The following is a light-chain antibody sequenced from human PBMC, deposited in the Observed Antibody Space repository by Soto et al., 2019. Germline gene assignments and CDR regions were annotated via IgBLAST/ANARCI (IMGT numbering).Light chain of an antibody. CDR3: QQHGTSPIT. CDR1: QSVSSRS. J-gene: IGKJ5*01. CDR2: DAS. Sequence: EIILTQSPDTLSLSPGERSTLSCRASQSVSSRSLAWYQQKPGQAPRLLISDASNRAADIPDRFSGSGSGTDFTLTISRLEPEDFAVYYCQQHGTSPITFGQGTRLEIK. V-gene: IGKV3-20*01.